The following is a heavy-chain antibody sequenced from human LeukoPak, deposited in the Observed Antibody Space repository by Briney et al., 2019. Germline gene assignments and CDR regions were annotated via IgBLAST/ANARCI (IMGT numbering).Heavy chain of an antibody. CDR3: ARVTLVSGSDYIRDY. V-gene: IGHV4-59*08. D-gene: IGHD4-11*01. CDR2: IYYSGNT. Sequence: SETLSLTCTVSGGSINGYYCSWIRQPPGRGLEWIGYIYYSGNTNYSPSLKSRVTISVDASRNQFSLKLTSVTAADTAVFYCARVTLVSGSDYIRDYWGQGTLVTVSS. J-gene: IGHJ4*02. CDR1: GGSINGYY.